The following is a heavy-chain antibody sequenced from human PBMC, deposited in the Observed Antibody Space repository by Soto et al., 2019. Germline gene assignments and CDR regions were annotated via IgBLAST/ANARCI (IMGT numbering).Heavy chain of an antibody. D-gene: IGHD6-13*01. V-gene: IGHV3-72*01. Sequence: EVQLVESGGGLVQPGGSLRLSCAASGFTLNDHYIHWVRQAPGKGLEWLGRSRNKANRYTTAYAASVKGRFTIFSDDSRNSLYLQMNSLKTEETAVYYCGRWEATACHDYDHFLDVWGQGTTVTVSS. CDR1: GFTLNDHY. CDR2: SRNKANRYTT. J-gene: IGHJ6*02. CDR3: GRWEATACHDYDHFLDV.